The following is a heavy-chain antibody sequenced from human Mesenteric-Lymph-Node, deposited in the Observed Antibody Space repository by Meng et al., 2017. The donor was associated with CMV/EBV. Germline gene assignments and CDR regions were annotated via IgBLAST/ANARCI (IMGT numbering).Heavy chain of an antibody. V-gene: IGHV3-23*03. J-gene: IGHJ1*01. CDR2: IYRDGSST. Sequence: GESLKISCAASGFTFSSSAMSWVRQAPGKGLEWVSVIYRDGSSTYYADSVKGHFTISRDNSKNTLYLQMNSLRAEDTAVYYCAKNAGVNYDFWSGLRFQHWGQGTLVTVSS. D-gene: IGHD3-3*01. CDR1: GFTFSSSA. CDR3: AKNAGVNYDFWSGLRFQH.